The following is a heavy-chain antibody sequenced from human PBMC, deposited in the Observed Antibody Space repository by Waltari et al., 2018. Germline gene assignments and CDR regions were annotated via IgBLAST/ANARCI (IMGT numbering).Heavy chain of an antibody. Sequence: EVQLVQSGAEVKKPGESLKISCTGSGYSFTSYWIGWVRQMTGKGLEWMGIIYPGDSDTRYSPSFQGQVTISADKSISTAYLQWSSLKASDTAMYYCARLGSSTSSYYYYYYMDVWGKGTTVTVSS. CDR2: IYPGDSDT. V-gene: IGHV5-51*01. CDR1: GYSFTSYW. J-gene: IGHJ6*03. D-gene: IGHD2-2*01. CDR3: ARLGSSTSSYYYYYYMDV.